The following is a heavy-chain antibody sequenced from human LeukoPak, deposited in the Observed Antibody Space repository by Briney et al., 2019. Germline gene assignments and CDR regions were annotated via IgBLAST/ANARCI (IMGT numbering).Heavy chain of an antibody. CDR1: GFTFSNNW. Sequence: PGGSLRLSCAASGFTFSNNWMTWVRQAPGKGLEWVASVKKDASERYYVDSVKGRFTISRDNAKNSLYLQMRSLRAEDTALYYCASSHSDTSGYYYGVFDYWGQGTLVTVS. CDR2: VKKDASER. CDR3: ASSHSDTSGYYYGVFDY. V-gene: IGHV3-7*01. J-gene: IGHJ4*02. D-gene: IGHD3-22*01.